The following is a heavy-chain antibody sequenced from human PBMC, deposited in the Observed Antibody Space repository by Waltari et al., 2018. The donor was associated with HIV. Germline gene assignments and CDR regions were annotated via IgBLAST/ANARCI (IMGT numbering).Heavy chain of an antibody. D-gene: IGHD3-16*01. V-gene: IGHV3-49*03. CDR2: IRRKAYGETA. J-gene: IGHJ6*02. Sequence: HLVQSGGGFTQPGRSLRLSCAASGFIFSDYPMSWFRQAPGEGVGWVGFIRRKAYGETAEYAAALEGRFTISRDDSRGIGYLQMDGLKIEDTGVYYCTKGGGKSPGLSVWGQGTTVTVSS. CDR3: TKGGGKSPGLSV. CDR1: GFIFSDYP.